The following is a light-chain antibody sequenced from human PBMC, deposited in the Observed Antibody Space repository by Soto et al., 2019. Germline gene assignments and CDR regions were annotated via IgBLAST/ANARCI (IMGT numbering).Light chain of an antibody. V-gene: IGLV2-14*01. CDR3: SSYTTSNILV. J-gene: IGLJ2*01. CDR1: SRDVGGYNY. CDR2: EVT. Sequence: QSALTQPASVSGSPGQSITISCTGTSRDVGGYNYVSWYQQHPGKAPKLMIYEVTSRPSGVSNRFSGSKSGNTASLTISGLQAEDEADYYCSSYTTSNILVFGGGTKVTVL.